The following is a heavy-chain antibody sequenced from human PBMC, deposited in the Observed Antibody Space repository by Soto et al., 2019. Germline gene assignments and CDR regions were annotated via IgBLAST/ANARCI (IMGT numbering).Heavy chain of an antibody. Sequence: QVQLVQSGAEVKTHGSSLKVSCTVSGSRFSNYVISWVRQAPGHGLEWLGRIIPIFNSTQYAQKFQGSVTITADKSTNTAALELSSLRSDDTAVYYCAREGRGKKAGYNGLVSLGYWGQGTLVTVSS. J-gene: IGHJ4*02. CDR2: IIPIFNST. CDR3: AREGRGKKAGYNGLVSLGY. D-gene: IGHD2-2*02. CDR1: GSRFSNYV. V-gene: IGHV1-69*06.